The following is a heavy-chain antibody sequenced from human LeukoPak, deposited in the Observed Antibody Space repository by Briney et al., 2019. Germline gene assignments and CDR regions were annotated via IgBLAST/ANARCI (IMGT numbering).Heavy chain of an antibody. CDR1: GYTFTGYY. CDR3: ARVMDTAMALDY. Sequence: ASVKVSCKASGYTFTGYYMHWVRQAPRQGLEWMGWINPNSGGTNYAQKFQGRVTMTRDTSISTAYMELSRLRSDDTAVYYCARVMDTAMALDYWGQGTLVTVSS. J-gene: IGHJ4*02. CDR2: INPNSGGT. V-gene: IGHV1-2*02. D-gene: IGHD5-18*01.